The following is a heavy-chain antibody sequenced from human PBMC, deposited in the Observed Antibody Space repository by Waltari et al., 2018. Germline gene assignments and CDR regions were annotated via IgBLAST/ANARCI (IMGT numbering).Heavy chain of an antibody. Sequence: QLQLQESGSGLVKPSQTLSLTCAVSGGSISSGGYSWSWIRQPPGKGLEWIGYIYHSGSNYYNPSLKSRVTKTVDRSKNQFSLKLSSVTAADTAVYYCARLRGIVVVPAAILDWYFDLWGRGTLVTVSS. CDR3: ARLRGIVVVPAAILDWYFDL. V-gene: IGHV4-30-2*01. CDR2: IYHSGSN. CDR1: GGSISSGGYS. J-gene: IGHJ2*01. D-gene: IGHD2-2*02.